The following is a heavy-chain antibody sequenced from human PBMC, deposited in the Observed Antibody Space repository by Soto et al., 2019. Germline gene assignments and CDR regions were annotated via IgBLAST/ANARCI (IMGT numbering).Heavy chain of an antibody. J-gene: IGHJ6*02. V-gene: IGHV4-34*01. Sequence: SETLSLTCAVYGGSFSGCYWSWIRQPPGKGLEWIGEINHSGSTNYNPSLKSRVTISVDTSKNQFSLKLSSVTAADTAVYYCARGRGGCSSTSCYQRFYYGMDVWGQGTTVTVSS. CDR1: GGSFSGCY. D-gene: IGHD2-2*01. CDR3: ARGRGGCSSTSCYQRFYYGMDV. CDR2: INHSGST.